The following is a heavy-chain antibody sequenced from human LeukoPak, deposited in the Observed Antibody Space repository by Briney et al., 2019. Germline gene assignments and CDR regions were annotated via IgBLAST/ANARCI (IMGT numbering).Heavy chain of an antibody. V-gene: IGHV1-8*01. J-gene: IGHJ4*02. D-gene: IGHD4-17*01. CDR1: GYTFTSYD. CDR3: ARAYGDYASFDY. CDR2: MNPNSGNT. Sequence: ASVKVSCKASGYTFTSYDINWVRQATGQGLEWMGWMNPNSGNTGYTQKFQGRVTMTRNTSISTAYMELSSLRSEDTAVYYCARAYGDYASFDYWGQGTQVTVSS.